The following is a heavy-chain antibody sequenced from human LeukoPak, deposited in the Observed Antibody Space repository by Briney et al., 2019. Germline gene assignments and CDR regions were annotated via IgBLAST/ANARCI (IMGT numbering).Heavy chain of an antibody. V-gene: IGHV1-3*01. J-gene: IGHJ4*02. CDR3: ARNYGVGATGDFDY. CDR2: INAGNGNT. D-gene: IGHD1-26*01. Sequence: ASVKVSCKASGYTFTSYAMHWVRQAPGQRLEWMGWINAGNGNTKYSQKFQGRVTITRDTSASTAYMELSSLRSEDTAAYYCARNYGVGATGDFDYWGQGTLVTVSS. CDR1: GYTFTSYA.